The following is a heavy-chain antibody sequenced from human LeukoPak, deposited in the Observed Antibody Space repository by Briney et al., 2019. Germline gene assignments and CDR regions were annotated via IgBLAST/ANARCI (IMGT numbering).Heavy chain of an antibody. CDR3: ARAYYDFWSGYRDAYFDL. V-gene: IGHV4-4*07. CDR2: IYTSGST. CDR1: GGSISSYY. J-gene: IGHJ2*01. D-gene: IGHD3-3*01. Sequence: KPSETLSLTCTVSGGSISSYYWSWIRQPAGKGLEWIGRIYTSGSTNYNPSLKSRVTMSVDTSKNQFSLKLSSVTAADTAVYYCARAYYDFWSGYRDAYFDLWGRGTLVTVSS.